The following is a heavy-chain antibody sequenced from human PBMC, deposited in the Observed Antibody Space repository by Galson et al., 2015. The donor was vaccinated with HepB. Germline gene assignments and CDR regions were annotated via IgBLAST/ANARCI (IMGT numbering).Heavy chain of an antibody. J-gene: IGHJ4*02. D-gene: IGHD3-22*01. Sequence: SLRLSCAASGFTFSSYAMSWVRQAPGKGLEWVSAISGSGGSTYYADSVKGRFTISRDNSKNTLYLQMNSLRAEDTAVYYCAKAGKRDSSGYYGTFGNFDYWGQGTLVTVSS. CDR1: GFTFSSYA. V-gene: IGHV3-23*01. CDR3: AKAGKRDSSGYYGTFGNFDY. CDR2: ISGSGGST.